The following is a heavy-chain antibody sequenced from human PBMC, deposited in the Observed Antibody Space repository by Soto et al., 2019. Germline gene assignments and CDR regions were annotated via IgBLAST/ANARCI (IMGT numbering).Heavy chain of an antibody. CDR3: TRDGREGYCSSTSCTGHY. V-gene: IGHV3-49*04. D-gene: IGHD2-2*01. J-gene: IGHJ4*02. CDR1: GFTFGDYA. CDR2: IKSKAYGGTT. Sequence: GALRLSCTASGFTFGDYAMSWVRQAPGKGLEWVGFIKSKAYGGTTEYAASVEGRFTISRDDSKRIAYLQMNSLKTEDTAVYYCTRDGREGYCSSTSCTGHYWGQGTPVTVSS.